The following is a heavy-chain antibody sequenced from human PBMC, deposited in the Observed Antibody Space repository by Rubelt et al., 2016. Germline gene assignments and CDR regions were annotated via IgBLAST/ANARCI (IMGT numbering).Heavy chain of an antibody. V-gene: IGHV1-69*01. CDR3: ARRQQLGPFDY. J-gene: IGHJ4*02. Sequence: QVQLVQSGAEVKKPGSSVMVSCKASGGTFRSYAISWVRQAPGHWLEWLGGIIPIFGTATYAQKFQGRVTIIADESTSTSYMELSSLRSEDTAVYYCARRQQLGPFDYWGQGTLVTVSS. CDR1: GGTFRSYA. D-gene: IGHD6-13*01. CDR2: IIPIFGTA.